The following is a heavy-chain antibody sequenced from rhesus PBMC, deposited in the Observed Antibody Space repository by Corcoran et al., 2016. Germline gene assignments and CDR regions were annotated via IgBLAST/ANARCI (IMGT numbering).Heavy chain of an antibody. V-gene: IGHV3-59*01. CDR3: AGAWGSGY. D-gene: IGHD5-42*01. CDR1: GFTFSDHY. Sequence: EVQLVESGGGLAKPGGSLRLSGAASGFTFSDHYMHWVRQASGKGLEWVSGIGYTGGSTWYADSVKGRFTISRENAKNTLYLQMDSLRAEDTAVYYCAGAWGSGYWGQGVLVTVSS. J-gene: IGHJ4*01. CDR2: IGYTGGST.